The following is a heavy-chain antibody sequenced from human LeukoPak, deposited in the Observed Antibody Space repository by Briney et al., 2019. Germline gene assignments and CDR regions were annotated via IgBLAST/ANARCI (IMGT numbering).Heavy chain of an antibody. D-gene: IGHD4-17*01. J-gene: IGHJ6*03. V-gene: IGHV3-21*01. Sequence: GGSLRLSCAASGFTFGSYSMNWVRQAPGKGLEWVSSISSSSSYIYYADSVKGRFTISRDNAKNSLYLQMNSLRAEDTAVYYCARDGTDYGDYDYYYYYMDVWGKGTTVTVSS. CDR2: ISSSSSYI. CDR1: GFTFGSYS. CDR3: ARDGTDYGDYDYYYYYMDV.